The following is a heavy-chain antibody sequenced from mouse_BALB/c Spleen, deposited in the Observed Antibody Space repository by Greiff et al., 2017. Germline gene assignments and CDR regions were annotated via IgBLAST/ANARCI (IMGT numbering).Heavy chain of an antibody. J-gene: IGHJ3*01. CDR2: INPSNGGT. V-gene: IGHV1S81*02. CDR1: GYTFTSYY. D-gene: IGHD1-3*01. CDR3: TRSGGTNWFAY. Sequence: QVQLQQPGAELVKPGASVKLSCKASGYTFTSYYMYWVKQRPGQGLEWIGGINPSNGGTNFNEKFKSKATLTVDKSSSTAYMQLSSLTSEDSAVYYCTRSGGTNWFAYWGQGTLVTVSA.